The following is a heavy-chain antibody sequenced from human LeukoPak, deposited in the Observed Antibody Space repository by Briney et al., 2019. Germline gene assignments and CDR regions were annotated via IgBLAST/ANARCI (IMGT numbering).Heavy chain of an antibody. V-gene: IGHV3-74*03. CDR2: INEDGSDS. J-gene: IGHJ4*02. CDR1: GFTFSGHW. D-gene: IGHD4-11*01. CDR3: ARDLGYSRDY. Sequence: GGSLRLSCIASGFTFSGHWIHWVRQAPGMGLVWVSRINEDGSDSMYAESVKGRFTISRDNTKNTVYLQMNTLRVEDTAVYYCARDLGYSRDYWGQGTLVTVSS.